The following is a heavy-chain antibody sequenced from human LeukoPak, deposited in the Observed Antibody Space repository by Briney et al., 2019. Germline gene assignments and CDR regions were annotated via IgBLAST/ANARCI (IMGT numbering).Heavy chain of an antibody. V-gene: IGHV3-48*01. CDR1: GFTFSSYN. CDR2: ISSSRRTI. J-gene: IGHJ3*02. D-gene: IGHD3-9*01. CDR3: ARAWSYFDWLLRADAFDI. Sequence: AGGSLRLSCAASGFTFSSYNINWVRQAPGKGLEWVSYISSSRRTISYADSVKGRFTISRDNAKNSLYLQMNSLRAEDTAVYYCARAWSYFDWLLRADAFDIWGQGTMVTVSS.